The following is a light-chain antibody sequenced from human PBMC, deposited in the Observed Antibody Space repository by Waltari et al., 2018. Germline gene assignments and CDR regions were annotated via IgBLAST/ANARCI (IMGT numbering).Light chain of an antibody. J-gene: IGKJ2*01. CDR2: AVS. CDR1: QDIRTY. Sequence: AIRVTQSPSSLSASTGDSVTITCRASQDIRTYLGWYQQKPGKAPKLLLYAVSTLQSGVPSRFSGSGSGTDFALHIQNLQPEDFATYYCQQLYTYPYTFGQGTKLEIK. V-gene: IGKV1-8*01. CDR3: QQLYTYPYT.